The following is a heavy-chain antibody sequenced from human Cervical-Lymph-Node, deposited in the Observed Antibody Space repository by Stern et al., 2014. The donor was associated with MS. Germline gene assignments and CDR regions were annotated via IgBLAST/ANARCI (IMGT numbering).Heavy chain of an antibody. V-gene: IGHV3-11*01. J-gene: IGHJ4*02. D-gene: IGHD2-2*01. CDR3: ASEKCTSASCYLS. Sequence: QVQLLESGGGLVKPGGSLRLSCAASGFTFSADFMTWIRQAPGKGLDWVSCISSSGSTVHYADSVKGRFTISRDNANNSLSLQMNSLRAEDTAVYYCASEKCTSASCYLSWGQGALVTVSS. CDR1: GFTFSADF. CDR2: ISSSGSTV.